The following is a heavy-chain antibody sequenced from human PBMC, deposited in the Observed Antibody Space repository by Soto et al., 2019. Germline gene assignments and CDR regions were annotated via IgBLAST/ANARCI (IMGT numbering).Heavy chain of an antibody. J-gene: IGHJ6*02. CDR3: ARGDSTDCSNGVCSFFYNHDMDV. CDR1: GYSFTDYH. D-gene: IGHD2-8*01. V-gene: IGHV1-2*04. Sequence: GASVKVSCKASGYSFTDYHIHWVRQAPGQGLEWLGRINPKSGGTSTAQKFQGWVTMTTDTSISTASMELTRLTSEDTAIYYCARGDSTDCSNGVCSFFYNHDMDVWGQGTTVTVS. CDR2: INPKSGGT.